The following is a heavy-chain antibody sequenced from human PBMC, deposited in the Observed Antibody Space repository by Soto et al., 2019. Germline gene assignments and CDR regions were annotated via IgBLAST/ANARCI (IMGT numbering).Heavy chain of an antibody. J-gene: IGHJ6*02. D-gene: IGHD2-21*01. V-gene: IGHV3-7*01. CDR2: IKEDGSVE. Sequence: EVQVVVSGGVLVQPGGSLRLSCVASGFTFNHFCISWVRQAPGKGLEWVANIKEDGSVEDYVDSVKGLFTISRDNTKNALYLQMNSLRAEDTALYFCVPHVVRMDVWGQGATVTVSS. CDR1: GFTFNHFC. CDR3: VPHVVRMDV.